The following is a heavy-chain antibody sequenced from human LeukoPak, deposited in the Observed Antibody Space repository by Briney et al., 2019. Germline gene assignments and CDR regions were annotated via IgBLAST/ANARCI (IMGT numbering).Heavy chain of an antibody. J-gene: IGHJ4*02. Sequence: GGSLRLSCAASGFTFSSYAMSWVRQAPGKGLEWVSAISGSGGGTYYADSVKGRFTISRDNSKNTLYLQMNSLRAEDTAVYYCAKNLYYYDSSGPSKYFDYWGQGTLVTVSS. CDR3: AKNLYYYDSSGPSKYFDY. D-gene: IGHD3-22*01. V-gene: IGHV3-23*01. CDR1: GFTFSSYA. CDR2: ISGSGGGT.